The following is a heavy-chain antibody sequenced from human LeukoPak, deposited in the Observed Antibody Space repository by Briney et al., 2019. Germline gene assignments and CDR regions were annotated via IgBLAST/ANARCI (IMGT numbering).Heavy chain of an antibody. CDR3: AREPDA. V-gene: IGHV4-39*07. CDR2: VHHTGRA. J-gene: IGHJ5*02. CDR1: GDSISGSNYH. Sequence: MTSETLSLTCTVSGDSISGSNYHWGWIRQPPGKGLEWLGTVHHTGRAFYNPSLRGRTTVSVDTSKNEFSLKLTFVTAADTAVYYCAREPDAWGQGILVIVSS.